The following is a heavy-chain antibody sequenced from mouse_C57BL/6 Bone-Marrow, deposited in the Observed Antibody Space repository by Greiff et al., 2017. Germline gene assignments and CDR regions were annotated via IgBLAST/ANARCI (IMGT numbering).Heavy chain of an antibody. V-gene: IGHV1-82*01. D-gene: IGHD1-1*01. CDR2: IYPGDGDT. CDR1: GYAFSSSW. Sequence: QVQLKESGPELVKPGASVKISCKASGYAFSSSWMNWVKQRPGKGLECIGRIYPGDGDTNYNGKFKGKATLTADKSSSTAYMQLSSLTSEDSAVYFCARDYGSSYPFAYWGQGTLVTVSA. J-gene: IGHJ3*01. CDR3: ARDYGSSYPFAY.